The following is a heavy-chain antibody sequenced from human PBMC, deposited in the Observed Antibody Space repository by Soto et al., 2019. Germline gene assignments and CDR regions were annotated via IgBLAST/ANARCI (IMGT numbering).Heavy chain of an antibody. CDR1: GFTFSSYW. Sequence: VQLVESGGGLVQPGGSLRLSCAASGFTFSSYWMSWVRQAPGKGLEWVANIKQDGSEKYYVDSVKGRFTISRDNAKNSLSLQMNSLRAEDTAVYYCARGLRYYYYYMDVWGKGTTVTVSS. J-gene: IGHJ6*03. CDR3: ARGLRYYYYYMDV. V-gene: IGHV3-7*01. CDR2: IKQDGSEK.